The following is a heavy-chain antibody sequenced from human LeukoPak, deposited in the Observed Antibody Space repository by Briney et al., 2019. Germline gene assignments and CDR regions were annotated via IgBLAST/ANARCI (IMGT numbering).Heavy chain of an antibody. D-gene: IGHD2-15*01. Sequence: PSETLSLTCAVYSGSFSDYYWSWIRLSPGKGLEWIGEINHSGNTHYSSALKSRVTISVDTSKNQFSLKLSSVTAADTAVYYCARDCGGSCYPSTFWFDPWGQGTLVTVSS. CDR3: ARDCGGSCYPSTFWFDP. V-gene: IGHV4-34*01. CDR1: SGSFSDYY. CDR2: INHSGNT. J-gene: IGHJ5*02.